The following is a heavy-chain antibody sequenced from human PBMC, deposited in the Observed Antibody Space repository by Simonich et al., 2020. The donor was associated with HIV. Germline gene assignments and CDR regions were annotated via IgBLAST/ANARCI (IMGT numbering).Heavy chain of an antibody. Sequence: QVQLQQWGAGLLKPSETLSLTCAVYGGSFSNYYWNWIRQPPGKRLEWIGELNHSGSAKYNPSLKSRVTISEDASKNHFSRRLSSVTAADTAVYFCARDSTHSSGYNYYYHGMDVWGQGTTVTVSS. CDR1: GGSFSNYY. D-gene: IGHD3-22*01. J-gene: IGHJ6*02. CDR2: LNHSGSA. CDR3: ARDSTHSSGYNYYYHGMDV. V-gene: IGHV4-34*01.